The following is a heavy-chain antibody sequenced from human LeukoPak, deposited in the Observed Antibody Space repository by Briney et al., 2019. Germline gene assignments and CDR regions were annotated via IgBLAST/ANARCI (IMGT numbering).Heavy chain of an antibody. CDR3: ARDPPSYYDSSGWFDY. Sequence: PSETLSLTCTVSGYSISSGYYWGWIRQPPGKGLEWIGSIYHSGSTYYNPSLKSRVTIPVDTSKNQFSLKLSSVTAADTAVYYCARDPPSYYDSSGWFDYWGQGTLVTVSS. V-gene: IGHV4-38-2*02. CDR2: IYHSGST. J-gene: IGHJ4*02. D-gene: IGHD3-22*01. CDR1: GYSISSGYY.